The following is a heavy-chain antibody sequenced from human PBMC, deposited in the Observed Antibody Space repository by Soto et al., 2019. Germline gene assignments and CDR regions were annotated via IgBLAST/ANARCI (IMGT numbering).Heavy chain of an antibody. CDR1: GGSISSGYYF. CDR3: ARESDWPRGYFES. Sequence: SETLSLTCTVSGGSISSGYYFCTWIRQLPGKGLEWIGYISYSGSTQYNPSLKSRVTMSVDTSENQFSLKLSSVTAADTAVYYCARESDWPRGYFESWGQGALVTVS. CDR2: ISYSGST. V-gene: IGHV4-31*03. D-gene: IGHD2-21*01. J-gene: IGHJ4*02.